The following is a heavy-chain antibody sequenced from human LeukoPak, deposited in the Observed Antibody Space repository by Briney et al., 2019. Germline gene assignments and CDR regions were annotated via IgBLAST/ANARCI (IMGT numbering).Heavy chain of an antibody. CDR2: ISSSSSYI. J-gene: IGHJ3*02. CDR1: GFTFSSYS. Sequence: GGFLRLSCAASGFTFSSYSMNWVRHAPGKGLEWVSSISSSSSYIYYADSVKGRFTISRDNAKNSLYLQMNSLRAEDTAVYYCARDPVVDIVVVVAGDEHAFDIWGQGTMVTVSS. CDR3: ARDPVVDIVVVVAGDEHAFDI. V-gene: IGHV3-21*01. D-gene: IGHD2-15*01.